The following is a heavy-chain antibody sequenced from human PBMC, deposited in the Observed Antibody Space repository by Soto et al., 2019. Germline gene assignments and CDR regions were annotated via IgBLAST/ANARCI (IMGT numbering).Heavy chain of an antibody. V-gene: IGHV3-15*07. J-gene: IGHJ4*02. CDR2: VKSKVYGETI. CDR1: GFTFNGAW. D-gene: IGHD3-16*01. CDR3: SADLPDWGAYAFDY. Sequence: EVQLVESGGGLVESGGSLRLSCAASGFTFNGAWMNWVRQGPGKGLEWVGRVKSKVYGETIDYAAPVKGRFTISRDDSRNTVYLQMNRLGTEDTAMYYCSADLPDWGAYAFDYWGQGALVTVSS.